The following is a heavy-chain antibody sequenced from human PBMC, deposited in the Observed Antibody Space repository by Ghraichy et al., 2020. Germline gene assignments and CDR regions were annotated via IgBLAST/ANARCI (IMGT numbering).Heavy chain of an antibody. Sequence: GGSLRLSCAASGFTFSNYWMTWVRQAPGKGLEWVANIKRDGSEAHYVESVEGRFTISRDNAKSSLYLQMNSLRAEDAAVYYCTREVSPYISTWFDAFDIWGQGTMVTVSS. J-gene: IGHJ3*02. CDR2: IKRDGSEA. CDR3: TREVSPYISTWFDAFDI. D-gene: IGHD6-13*01. V-gene: IGHV3-7*01. CDR1: GFTFSNYW.